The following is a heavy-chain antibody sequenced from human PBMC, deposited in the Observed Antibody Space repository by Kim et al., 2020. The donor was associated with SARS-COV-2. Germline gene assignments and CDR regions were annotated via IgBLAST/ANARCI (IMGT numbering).Heavy chain of an antibody. V-gene: IGHV4-34*01. CDR2: INHSGST. CDR3: ARSWIQLWFGAYYYYYGMDV. D-gene: IGHD5-18*01. J-gene: IGHJ6*02. CDR1: GGSFSGYY. Sequence: SETLSLTCAVYGGSFSGYYWSWIRQPPGKGLEWIGEINHSGSTNYNPSLKSRVTISVDTSKNQFSLKLSSVTAADTAVYYCARSWIQLWFGAYYYYYGMDVWGQGTTVTVSS.